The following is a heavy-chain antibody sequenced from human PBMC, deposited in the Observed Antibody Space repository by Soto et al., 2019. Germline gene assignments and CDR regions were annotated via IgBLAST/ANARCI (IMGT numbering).Heavy chain of an antibody. D-gene: IGHD3-22*01. V-gene: IGHV1-18*01. CDR2: ISTYNGNT. CDR3: ARDRDSSGSLSGY. J-gene: IGHJ4*02. Sequence: ASVKVSCKASGYTFSSYGITWVRQAPGQGPEWMGWISTYNGNTNYAQRFQGRVTLTTDTFTSTTYMELTSLTSDDTAVYYCARDRDSSGSLSGYWGQGTLVTVSS. CDR1: GYTFSSYG.